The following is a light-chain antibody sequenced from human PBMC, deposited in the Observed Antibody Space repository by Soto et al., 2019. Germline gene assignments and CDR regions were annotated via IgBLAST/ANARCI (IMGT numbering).Light chain of an antibody. V-gene: IGKV3-20*01. CDR3: QQYGNSPPYT. Sequence: EIVLTQSPGTLSLSPGERATLSCRACQSVRSFYLAWYQQKPGQAPRLLIYATSSRATGIPDRFSGSGSGTDFTLTVSRLEPEDFAVYYCQQYGNSPPYTFGQGTKLEIE. J-gene: IGKJ2*01. CDR1: QSVRSFY. CDR2: ATS.